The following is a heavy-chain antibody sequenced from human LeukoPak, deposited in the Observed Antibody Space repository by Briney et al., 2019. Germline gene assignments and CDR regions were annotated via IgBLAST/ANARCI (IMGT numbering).Heavy chain of an antibody. Sequence: SVNVSFTASGGTFSIYAISWVRQAPGQGLEWMGGIIPIFGTANYAQKFQGRVTITADESTSTAYMELSSLRSEDTAVYYCARTKLTSAFDIWGRGTMVTVSS. CDR2: IIPIFGTA. CDR3: ARTKLTSAFDI. V-gene: IGHV1-69*13. J-gene: IGHJ3*02. D-gene: IGHD2-8*01. CDR1: GGTFSIYA.